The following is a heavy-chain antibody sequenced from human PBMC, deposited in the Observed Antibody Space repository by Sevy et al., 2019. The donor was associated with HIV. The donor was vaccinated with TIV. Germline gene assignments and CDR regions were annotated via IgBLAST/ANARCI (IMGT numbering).Heavy chain of an antibody. V-gene: IGHV3-74*01. D-gene: IGHD4-4*01. CDR3: GADLHYSIED. Sequence: GGSLRLSCEASGITFSSYWMHWVRQAPGKGLEWVSRIRSDGVTTRYADFVKGRFTISRDNAKNMLYLQLNSLRDEDTAVYYRGADLHYSIEDWGQGTLVTVSS. J-gene: IGHJ4*02. CDR1: GITFSSYW. CDR2: IRSDGVTT.